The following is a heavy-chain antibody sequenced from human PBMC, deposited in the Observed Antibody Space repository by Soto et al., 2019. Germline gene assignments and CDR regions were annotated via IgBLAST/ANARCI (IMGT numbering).Heavy chain of an antibody. CDR3: ARDKSRIAVAGPGPDFDY. CDR1: GGTFSSYA. D-gene: IGHD6-19*01. CDR2: ISAYNGNT. Sequence: ASVKVSCKASGGTFSSYAISWVRQAPGQGLEWMGWISAYNGNTNYAQKLQGRVTMTTDTSKSTAYMELRSLRSDDTAVYYCARDKSRIAVAGPGPDFDYWGQGTLVTVSS. J-gene: IGHJ4*02. V-gene: IGHV1-18*01.